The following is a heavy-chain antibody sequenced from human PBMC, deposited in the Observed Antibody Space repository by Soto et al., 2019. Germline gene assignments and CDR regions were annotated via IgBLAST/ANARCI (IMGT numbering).Heavy chain of an antibody. J-gene: IGHJ2*01. V-gene: IGHV3-33*01. CDR1: GFTFSSYG. CDR2: IWYDGSNK. Sequence: GGSLRLSCAASGFTFSSYGMHWVRQAPGKGLEWVAVIWYDGSNKYYADSVKGRFTISRDNYKKSLYLQMNSLRAEDTAVYYCARSGGFHWYFDLWGRGTLVTVSS. D-gene: IGHD3-16*01. CDR3: ARSGGFHWYFDL.